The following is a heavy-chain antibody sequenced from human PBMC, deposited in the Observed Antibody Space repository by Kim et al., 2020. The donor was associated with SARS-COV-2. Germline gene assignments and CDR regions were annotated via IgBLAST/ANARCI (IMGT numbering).Heavy chain of an antibody. CDR3: ARYAVRDYYYMDV. V-gene: IGHV1-69*04. CDR1: GGTFSSYA. Sequence: SVKVSCKASGGTFSSYAISWVRQAPGQGLEWMGRIIPILGIANYAQKFQGRVTITADKSTSTAYMELSSLRSEDTAVYYCARYAVRDYYYMDVWGKGTTVTVSS. J-gene: IGHJ6*03. CDR2: IIPILGIA. D-gene: IGHD6-6*01.